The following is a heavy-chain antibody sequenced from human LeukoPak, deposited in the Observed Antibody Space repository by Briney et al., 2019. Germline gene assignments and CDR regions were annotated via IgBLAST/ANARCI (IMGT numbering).Heavy chain of an antibody. CDR1: GGSFSGYY. Sequence: SSETLSLTCAVYGGSFSGYYWSWIRQPPGKGLEWIGEINHSGSTNYNPSLKSRVTISVDTSKNQFSLKLGSVTAADTAVYYCARRAEVYSSSWYRKVFFDYWGQGTLVTVSS. J-gene: IGHJ4*02. CDR3: ARRAEVYSSSWYRKVFFDY. CDR2: INHSGST. D-gene: IGHD6-13*01. V-gene: IGHV4-34*01.